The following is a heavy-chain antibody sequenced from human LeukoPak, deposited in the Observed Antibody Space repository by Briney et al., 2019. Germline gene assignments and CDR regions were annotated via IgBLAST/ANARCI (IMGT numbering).Heavy chain of an antibody. J-gene: IGHJ5*02. CDR2: IYYSGST. CDR1: GDSISSSSSY. V-gene: IGHV4-39*01. CDR3: ARKGLSAGFGELLYHNNWFDP. D-gene: IGHD3-10*01. Sequence: MSSETLSLTCSVSGDSISSSSSYWGWIRQPPGKGLEWIGSIYYSGSTYYNTSLKSRVTISVDTSKNQFSLKLGSVTAADTAVYYCARKGLSAGFGELLYHNNWFDPWGQGTLVTVSS.